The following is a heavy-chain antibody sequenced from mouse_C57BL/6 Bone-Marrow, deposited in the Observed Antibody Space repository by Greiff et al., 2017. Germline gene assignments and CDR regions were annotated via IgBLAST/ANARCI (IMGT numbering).Heavy chain of an antibody. V-gene: IGHV5-12*01. CDR2: ISNGGGST. Sequence: EVMLVESGGGLVQPGGSLKLSCAASGFTFSDYYMYWVRQTPEKRLEWVAYISNGGGSTYYPDTLKGRYTISRDNAKNTLYLQMSRLTSEDTAMYYCARLYGNFSMDYWGQGTSVTVSS. CDR1: GFTFSDYY. J-gene: IGHJ4*01. D-gene: IGHD2-1*01. CDR3: ARLYGNFSMDY.